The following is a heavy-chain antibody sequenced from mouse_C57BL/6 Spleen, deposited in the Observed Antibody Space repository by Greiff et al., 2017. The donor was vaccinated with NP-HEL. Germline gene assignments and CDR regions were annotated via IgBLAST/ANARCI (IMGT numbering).Heavy chain of an antibody. CDR2: IWRGGST. J-gene: IGHJ1*03. D-gene: IGHD1-1*01. V-gene: IGHV2-5*01. CDR3: AETQGGYYGSSYWYFDV. CDR1: GFSLTSYG. Sequence: VQLQQSGPGLVQPSQCLSITCTVSGFSLTSYGVHWVRQSPGKGLEWLGVIWRGGSTDYNAAYIARLTITKDNTKSQVFFKMNSLQADDTAIYYDAETQGGYYGSSYWYFDVWGKGTTVTVSS.